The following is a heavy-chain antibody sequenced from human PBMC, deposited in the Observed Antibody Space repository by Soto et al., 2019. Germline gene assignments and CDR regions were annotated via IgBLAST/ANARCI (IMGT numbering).Heavy chain of an antibody. CDR1: GFTSNDYA. D-gene: IGHD3-16*01. CDR3: VKDVLPGGADY. Sequence: EVKLVESGGGLVQPGRSLRLSCAASGFTSNDYAMHWVRQAPGKGLEWVSGIYYNSDRIDYGDSVKGRFATSRDNAKNSLYLQMNSLRPEDTAVYYCVKDVLPGGADYWGPGTRVTVSS. V-gene: IGHV3-9*02. J-gene: IGHJ4*02. CDR2: IYYNSDRI.